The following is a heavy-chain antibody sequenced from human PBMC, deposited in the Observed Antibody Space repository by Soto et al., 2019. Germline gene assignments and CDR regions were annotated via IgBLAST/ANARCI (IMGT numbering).Heavy chain of an antibody. CDR1: GGSITSSGYY. CDR3: ARRLARGVIGWFDP. J-gene: IGHJ5*02. D-gene: IGHD3-10*01. CDR2: VYYTGRT. V-gene: IGHV4-39*02. Sequence: SETLSLTCTVSGGSITSSGYYWGWIRRPPGKGLEWIGTVYYTGRTYYSPSLKSRVTISVDTSKNHFSLNLTSVTAADTAVYYCARRLARGVIGWFDPWGQGTLVTVSS.